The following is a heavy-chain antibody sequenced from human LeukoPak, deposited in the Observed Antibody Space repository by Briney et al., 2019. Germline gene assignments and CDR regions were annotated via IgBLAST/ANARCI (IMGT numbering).Heavy chain of an antibody. J-gene: IGHJ6*03. CDR2: IKGIGPTT. D-gene: IGHD3-16*01. CDR3: ARAGELRYMDV. V-gene: IGHV3-11*04. Sequence: GGSLRLSCAASGFTFSDYYMSWIRQAPGKGLEWVSTIKGIGPTTYYADSLKGRFTISRDNAKNSLFLQMSSLRADDTAIYYCARAGELRYMDVWGKGTTVTVSS. CDR1: GFTFSDYY.